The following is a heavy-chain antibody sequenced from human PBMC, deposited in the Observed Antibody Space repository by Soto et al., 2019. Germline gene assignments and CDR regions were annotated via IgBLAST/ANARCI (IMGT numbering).Heavy chain of an antibody. V-gene: IGHV3-48*02. Sequence: EVQLVESGGGLVQPGGSLRLSCAASGFTFSTYAMNWVRQAPGKRLQWVSYISSTGTTIYYADSVKGRFTISRDNAKNSLYLQMNSLRDEDTALYYCLCPGHMDVWGQGTMVTVSS. CDR2: ISSTGTTI. J-gene: IGHJ6*02. CDR3: LCPGHMDV. CDR1: GFTFSTYA.